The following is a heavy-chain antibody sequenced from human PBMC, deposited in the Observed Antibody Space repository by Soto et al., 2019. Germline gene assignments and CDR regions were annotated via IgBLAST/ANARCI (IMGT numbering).Heavy chain of an antibody. CDR3: ARTLRSSWSYGMDV. CDR2: IHYDGTT. V-gene: IGHV4-59*01. CDR1: GASIKSYY. J-gene: IGHJ6*02. Sequence: QVQLQESGPGLVKPSETLSLTCAVSGASIKSYYWNWIRQPPGKGLEWIGYIHYDGTTNYNPTLKSRVTLSVDTSKNQFSLKLSSVTAADTAVYYCARTLRSSWSYGMDVWGQGTTVTVSS. D-gene: IGHD6-13*01.